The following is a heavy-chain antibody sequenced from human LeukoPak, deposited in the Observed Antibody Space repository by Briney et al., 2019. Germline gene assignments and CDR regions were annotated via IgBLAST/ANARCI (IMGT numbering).Heavy chain of an antibody. CDR1: GFTFSSYG. CDR3: AKGLEGYCSSTSCPYFDY. CDR2: ISYDGSNK. V-gene: IGHV3-30*18. Sequence: PGRSLRLSCAASGFTFSSYGMHWVRQAPGKGLEWVSVISYDGSNKYYADSVKGRFTISRDNSKNTLYLQMNSLRAEDTAVYYCAKGLEGYCSSTSCPYFDYWGREPWSPSPQ. D-gene: IGHD2-2*01. J-gene: IGHJ4*02.